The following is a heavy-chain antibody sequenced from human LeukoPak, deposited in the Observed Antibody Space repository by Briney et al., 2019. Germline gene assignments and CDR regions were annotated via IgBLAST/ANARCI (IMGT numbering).Heavy chain of an antibody. CDR2: IWFDGSKK. D-gene: IGHD4-17*01. CDR3: ARLYGDYQAFDY. CDR1: GVTFTGYG. J-gene: IGHJ4*02. V-gene: IGHV3-33*01. Sequence: PGGSLRLSCAASGVTFTGYGMHWVRQAPGKGLEWVAVIWFDGSKKYYIDSVKGRFTVSRDDSKNSLYLQMNSLRAEDTAVYYCARLYGDYQAFDYWGQGTLVTVSS.